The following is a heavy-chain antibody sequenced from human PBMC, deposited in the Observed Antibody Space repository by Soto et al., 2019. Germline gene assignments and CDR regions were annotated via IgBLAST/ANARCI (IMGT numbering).Heavy chain of an antibody. CDR3: ARGGQDFWSGPFDY. CDR2: IDNSGST. Sequence: SETLTLTCTVSGGSISNYFCNWIRQPAGKGLEWIGRIDNSGSTNYNPSLKSRITMSADTSRNQFSLKLNSVTAADTAVYYCARGGQDFWSGPFDYWGQGXLVTVYS. V-gene: IGHV4-4*07. CDR1: GGSISNYF. J-gene: IGHJ4*02. D-gene: IGHD3-3*01.